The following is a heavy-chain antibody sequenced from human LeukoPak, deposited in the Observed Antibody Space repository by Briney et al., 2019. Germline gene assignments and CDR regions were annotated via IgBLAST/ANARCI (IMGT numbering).Heavy chain of an antibody. J-gene: IGHJ4*02. CDR2: IYHSGST. D-gene: IGHD6-13*01. CDR1: GGSISSGGYS. Sequence: PSETLSLTCAVSGGSISSGGYSWSWIRQPPGKGLEWIGYIYHSGSTYYNPSLKSRVTISVDTSKNQFSLKLSSVTAADTAVYYCARGRQLVRGGSKYFDYWGQGTLVTVSS. V-gene: IGHV4-30-2*01. CDR3: ARGRQLVRGGSKYFDY.